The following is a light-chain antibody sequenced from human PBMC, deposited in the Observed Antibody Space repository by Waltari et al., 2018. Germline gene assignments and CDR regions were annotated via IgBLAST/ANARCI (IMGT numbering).Light chain of an antibody. Sequence: IVLTQSPATLSLSPGERATLSCRASQSVVTYLAWFQQKPGQAPRLLMYDVSKRATGIPARFSGSGSGTDFTLTISSLEPEEFGVYYCQQRASSWVTFGGGTKVDIK. CDR1: QSVVTY. CDR3: QQRASSWVT. CDR2: DVS. V-gene: IGKV3-11*01. J-gene: IGKJ4*01.